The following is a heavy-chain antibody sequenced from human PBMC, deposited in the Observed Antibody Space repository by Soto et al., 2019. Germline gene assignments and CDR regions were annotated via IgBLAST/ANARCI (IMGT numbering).Heavy chain of an antibody. Sequence: PSETLSLTCSVSGDSISNSRFYWAWIRQPPGEGLEWIGSIYHTGNAYYNPSLKSRVTISVDTSKNQFSLKLTSVTAADTTVYYCAKDSGYNYGYFRWFDPWGQGTLATVSS. CDR3: AKDSGYNYGYFRWFDP. D-gene: IGHD5-18*01. CDR2: IYHTGNA. CDR1: GDSISNSRFY. V-gene: IGHV4-39*07. J-gene: IGHJ5*02.